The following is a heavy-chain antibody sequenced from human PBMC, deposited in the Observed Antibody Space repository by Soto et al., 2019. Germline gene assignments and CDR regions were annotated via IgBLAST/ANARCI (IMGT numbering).Heavy chain of an antibody. CDR1: VASITSGGYY. J-gene: IGHJ4*02. CDR3: AREVRWFGEFGPPTPDY. CDR2: IYYSGST. Sequence: QVQLQESGPGLVKPSQTLSLTCTFSVASITSGGYYWGWIGQHPGKGRGGFGYIYYSGSTYYNPSLKSRVTISVDTSKNQFSLKLSSVTAADTAVYYCAREVRWFGEFGPPTPDYWGQGTLVTVSS. D-gene: IGHD3-10*01. V-gene: IGHV4-31*03.